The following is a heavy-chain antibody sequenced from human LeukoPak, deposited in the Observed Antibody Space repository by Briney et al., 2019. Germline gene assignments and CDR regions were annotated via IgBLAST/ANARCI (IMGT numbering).Heavy chain of an antibody. J-gene: IGHJ6*04. D-gene: IGHD3-3*01. V-gene: IGHV4-39*02. CDR1: GGSISSSSYY. Sequence: SETLSLTCTVSGGSISSSSYYWGWIRQPPGKGLEWIGSIYYSGSTYYNPSLKSRVTISVDTSKNQFSLQLNSVTPEDTAVYYCAREGRFLEWLLVWDVWGKGTTVTVSS. CDR3: AREGRFLEWLLVWDV. CDR2: IYYSGST.